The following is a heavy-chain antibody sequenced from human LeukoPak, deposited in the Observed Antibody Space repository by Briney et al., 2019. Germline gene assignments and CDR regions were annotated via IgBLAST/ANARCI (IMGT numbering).Heavy chain of an antibody. J-gene: IGHJ4*02. CDR1: GGSISGYY. CDR3: ARAANLRSGLYCFDY. CDR2: IYYSGST. D-gene: IGHD3-3*01. Sequence: SETLSLTCTVSGGSISGYYWSWIRQPPGKGLEWIGYIYYSGSTNYNPSLKSRVTISVDTSKNQFSLKLSSVTAADTAVYYCARAANLRSGLYCFDYWGQGTLVTVSS. V-gene: IGHV4-59*01.